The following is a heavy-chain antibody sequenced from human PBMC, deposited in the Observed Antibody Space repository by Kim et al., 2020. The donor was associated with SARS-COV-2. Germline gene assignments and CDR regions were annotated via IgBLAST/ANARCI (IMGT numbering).Heavy chain of an antibody. Sequence: SETLSLTCTVSGGSISSDYWSWIRQPAGKGLEWIGRIYTSGSTNYNPSLKSRVTMSVDTSKNQFSLNLTSVTAADTAVYYFAREGAGYRPFNIWGQGTMVTVSS. CDR3: AREGAGYRPFNI. CDR2: IYTSGST. D-gene: IGHD6-13*01. V-gene: IGHV4-4*07. CDR1: GGSISSDY. J-gene: IGHJ3*02.